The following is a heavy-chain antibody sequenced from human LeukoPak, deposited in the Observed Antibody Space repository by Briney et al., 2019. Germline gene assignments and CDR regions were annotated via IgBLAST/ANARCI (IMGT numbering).Heavy chain of an antibody. J-gene: IGHJ3*02. Sequence: SETLSLTCTVSGGSISSYYWSWIRQPPGKGLEWIGYIYYSGSTNYNPSLKSRVTISVDTSKNQFSLKLSSVTAADTAVYYCARSGSYALRAFDIWGQGTMVTVSS. CDR1: GGSISSYY. CDR2: IYYSGST. D-gene: IGHD1-26*01. V-gene: IGHV4-59*08. CDR3: ARSGSYALRAFDI.